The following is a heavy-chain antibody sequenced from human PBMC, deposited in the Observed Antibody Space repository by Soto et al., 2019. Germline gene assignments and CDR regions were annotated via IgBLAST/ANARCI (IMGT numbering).Heavy chain of an antibody. V-gene: IGHV3-15*01. D-gene: IGHD4-17*01. CDR1: GITFTDGK. J-gene: IGHJ3*01. Sequence: GGSLRLSCAGSGITFTDGKMTWVRQAPGKGPEWVGRIQRKTAGGTTDYPAAVRGRFSISRDDSKNTLFLQLNSLRTEDTAVYYCATDYGWAFGVWGQGTMVTVSS. CDR3: ATDYGWAFGV. CDR2: IQRKTAGGTT.